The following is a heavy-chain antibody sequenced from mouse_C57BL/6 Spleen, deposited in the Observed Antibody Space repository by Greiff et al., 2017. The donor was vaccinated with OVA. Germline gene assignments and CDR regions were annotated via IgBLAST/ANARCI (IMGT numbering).Heavy chain of an antibody. CDR3: ARDGTYGLFAY. Sequence: EVLLVESGGGLVKPGGSLKLSCAASGFTFSSYAMSWVRQTPEKRLEWVATISDGGSYTYYPDNVKGQITIARDKAKNNLYLQMSHLKSEDTAMYYCARDGTYGLFAYWGQGTLVTVSA. D-gene: IGHD1-1*02. CDR2: ISDGGSYT. V-gene: IGHV5-4*01. J-gene: IGHJ3*01. CDR1: GFTFSSYA.